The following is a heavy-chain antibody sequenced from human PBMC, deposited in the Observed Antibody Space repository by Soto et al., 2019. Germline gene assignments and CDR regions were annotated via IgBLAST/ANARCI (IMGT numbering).Heavy chain of an antibody. D-gene: IGHD2-21*02. CDR2: VYYSGGA. J-gene: IGHJ6*02. CDR3: TRDGDGRMTTNPYYYYGMDV. V-gene: IGHV4-59*01. CDR1: GGSISGYY. Sequence: KLRETLSLTCTVSGGSISGYYWSWIRQPPGKGLEWIGNVYYSGGAKYNPSVKRRVSISVDTSKNQFSLNLSSVTAADTAVYYCTRDGDGRMTTNPYYYYGMDVWGPGITVTVSS.